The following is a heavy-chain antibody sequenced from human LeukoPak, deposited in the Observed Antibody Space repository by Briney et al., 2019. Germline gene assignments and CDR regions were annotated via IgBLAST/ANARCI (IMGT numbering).Heavy chain of an antibody. Sequence: SVKVSCKASGGTFSSYAISWVRQAPGQGLEWMGGIIPIFGTANYAQKFQGRVTITTDESTSTAYMELSSLRSDDTAVYYCARASLERPWGFDYWGQGTLVTVSS. CDR1: GGTFSSYA. V-gene: IGHV1-69*05. CDR3: ARASLERPWGFDY. J-gene: IGHJ4*02. CDR2: IIPIFGTA. D-gene: IGHD1-1*01.